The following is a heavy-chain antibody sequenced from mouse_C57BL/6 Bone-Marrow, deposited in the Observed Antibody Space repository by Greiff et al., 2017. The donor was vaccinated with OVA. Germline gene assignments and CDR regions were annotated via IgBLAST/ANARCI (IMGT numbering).Heavy chain of an antibody. V-gene: IGHV1-69*01. CDR2: IDPSDSYT. D-gene: IGHD3-2*02. CDR1: GYTFTSYW. CDR3: ARETAQATWAY. J-gene: IGHJ3*01. Sequence: QVQLQQPGAELVMPGASVKLSCKASGYTFTSYWMHWVKQRPGQGLEWIGEIDPSDSYTNYNQKFKGKSTLTVDKSSSTAYMQLSSLTSEDSAVYYYARETAQATWAYWGQGTLVTVSA.